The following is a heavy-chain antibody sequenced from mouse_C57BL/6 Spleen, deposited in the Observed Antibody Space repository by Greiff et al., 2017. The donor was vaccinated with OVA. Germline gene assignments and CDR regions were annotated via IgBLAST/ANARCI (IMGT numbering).Heavy chain of an antibody. CDR1: GYTFPSYW. CDR3: TRGEFITTVVGWYFDV. D-gene: IGHD1-1*01. CDR2: IYPGNSDT. V-gene: IGHV1-5*01. J-gene: IGHJ1*03. Sequence: VQLKQSGTVLARPGASVKMSCKTSGYTFPSYWMHWVKQRPGQGLAWIGAIYPGNSDTSYNQKFKGKAKLTAVPSASTAYMERSSLTNEDSAVYYCTRGEFITTVVGWYFDVWGTGTTVTVSS.